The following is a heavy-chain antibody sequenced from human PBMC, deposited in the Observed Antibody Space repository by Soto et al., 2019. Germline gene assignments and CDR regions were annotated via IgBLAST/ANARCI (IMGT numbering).Heavy chain of an antibody. CDR2: INHSGST. V-gene: IGHV4-34*01. D-gene: IGHD3-10*01. Sequence: PSETLSLTCAVYGGSFSGYYWSWIRQPPGKGLEWIGEINHSGSTNYNPSLKSRVTISVDTSKNQFSLKLSSVTAADTAVYYCARGGPEDYYGSGSYSGWFDPWGQGTLVTVSS. CDR1: GGSFSGYY. J-gene: IGHJ5*02. CDR3: ARGGPEDYYGSGSYSGWFDP.